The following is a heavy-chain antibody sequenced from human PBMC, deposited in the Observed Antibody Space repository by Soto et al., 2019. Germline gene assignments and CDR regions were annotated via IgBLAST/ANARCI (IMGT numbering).Heavy chain of an antibody. Sequence: GESLKISCKGSGYSFTSYWIGWVRQMPGKGLEWMGIIYPGDSDTRYSPSFQGQVTISADKSISTAYLQWSSLKASGTAMYYCARRGSIAARGTNWFDPWGQGILVTVSS. J-gene: IGHJ5*02. CDR1: GYSFTSYW. CDR2: IYPGDSDT. V-gene: IGHV5-51*01. D-gene: IGHD6-6*01. CDR3: ARRGSIAARGTNWFDP.